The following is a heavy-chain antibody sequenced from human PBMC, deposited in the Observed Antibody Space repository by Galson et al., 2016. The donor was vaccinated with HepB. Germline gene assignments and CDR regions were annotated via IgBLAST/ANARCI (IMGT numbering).Heavy chain of an antibody. Sequence: SLRLFCAASEFSFSYYGMHWVRQAAGKGLEWVAVISYDGSNKYYADSVKGRFTISRDNSKSTLYLQVNSLRVEDTAVYYCVKDTGAVMVADSTDAFDIWGQGTMVTVSS. V-gene: IGHV3-30*18. CDR1: EFSFSYYG. CDR2: ISYDGSNK. J-gene: IGHJ3*02. D-gene: IGHD2-15*01. CDR3: VKDTGAVMVADSTDAFDI.